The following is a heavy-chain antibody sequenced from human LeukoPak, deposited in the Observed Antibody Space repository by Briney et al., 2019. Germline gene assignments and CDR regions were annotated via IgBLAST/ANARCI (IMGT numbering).Heavy chain of an antibody. Sequence: SVKVSCKASGGTFSSYAISWVRQAPGQGLEWMGGIIPTFGTANYAQKFQGRVTITTDESTSTAYMELSSLRSEDTAVYYCARGGKAARRGYYYMDVWGKGTTVTVSS. V-gene: IGHV1-69*05. CDR3: ARGGKAARRGYYYMDV. D-gene: IGHD6-6*01. J-gene: IGHJ6*03. CDR1: GGTFSSYA. CDR2: IIPTFGTA.